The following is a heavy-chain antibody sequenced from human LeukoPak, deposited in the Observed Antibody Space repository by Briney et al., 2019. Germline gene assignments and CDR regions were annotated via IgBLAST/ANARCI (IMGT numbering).Heavy chain of an antibody. CDR1: GGFISSSSKY. J-gene: IGHJ5*02. D-gene: IGHD6-13*01. CDR2: IYYSGDT. V-gene: IGHV4-39*01. CDR3: ARSSAAAGPTHNWFAP. Sequence: PSETLSLTCSVYGGFISSSSKYWGWIRQPPGKGLEWIGSIYYSGDTYYNPSLRSRVTISVDTSKNQFSLKLTSVTAADTAVYYCARSSAAAGPTHNWFAPWGQGTLVTVSS.